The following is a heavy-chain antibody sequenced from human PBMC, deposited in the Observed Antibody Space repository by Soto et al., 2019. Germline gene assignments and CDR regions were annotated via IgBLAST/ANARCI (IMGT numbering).Heavy chain of an antibody. CDR3: ARDTAMVSSNYYYGMDV. CDR1: GGTSSSYT. J-gene: IGHJ6*02. V-gene: IGHV1-69*04. D-gene: IGHD5-18*01. CDR2: IIPILGIA. Sequence: GASVKVSCKASGGTSSSYTISWVRQAPGQGLEWMGRIIPILGIANYAQKFQGRVTITADKSTSTAYMELSSLRSEDTAVYYCARDTAMVSSNYYYGMDVWGQGTTVTVSS.